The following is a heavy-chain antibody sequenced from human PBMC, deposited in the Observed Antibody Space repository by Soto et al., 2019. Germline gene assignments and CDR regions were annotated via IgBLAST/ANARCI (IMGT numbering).Heavy chain of an antibody. D-gene: IGHD4-17*01. CDR2: ISSNSDTI. J-gene: IGHJ4*02. Sequence: EVQLVESGGGLVQPGRSLRLSCVASGFTADDYAMHWVRQAPGKGLEWVSGISSNSDTIDYADSVKGRFTISRDNAKNSLFLQMNRLRPEDTALYYCAKDMQWGGMTTIHYFDSWGQGTLVTVSS. CDR3: AKDMQWGGMTTIHYFDS. CDR1: GFTADDYA. V-gene: IGHV3-9*02.